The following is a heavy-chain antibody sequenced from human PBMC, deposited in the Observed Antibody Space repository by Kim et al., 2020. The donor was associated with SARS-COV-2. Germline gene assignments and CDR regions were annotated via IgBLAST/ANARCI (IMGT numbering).Heavy chain of an antibody. V-gene: IGHV1-2*02. CDR3: ARGTATKMVRGYFDY. D-gene: IGHD3-10*01. J-gene: IGHJ4*02. CDR2: INPNSGGT. CDR1: GYTFTGHY. Sequence: ASVKVSCKASGYTFTGHYMHWVRQAPGQGLEWMGWINPNSGGTNYAQKFQGRVTMTRDTSISTAYMELSRLRSDDTAVYYCARGTATKMVRGYFDYWGQGTLVTVSS.